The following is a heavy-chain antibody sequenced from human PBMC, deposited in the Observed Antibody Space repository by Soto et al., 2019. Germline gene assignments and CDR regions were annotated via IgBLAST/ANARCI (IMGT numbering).Heavy chain of an antibody. V-gene: IGHV1-69*01. D-gene: IGHD6-19*01. J-gene: IGHJ4*02. Sequence: QVQLVQSGAEVKKPGSSVKVSCKASGGTFSSYAISWVRQAPGQGLEWMGGIIPIFGTANCAQKFQGRVTSTADESTSSAYMELSSLRSEDTAVYYCARAGEGYSSGWYSGLDYWGQGTLVTVSS. CDR1: GGTFSSYA. CDR2: IIPIFGTA. CDR3: ARAGEGYSSGWYSGLDY.